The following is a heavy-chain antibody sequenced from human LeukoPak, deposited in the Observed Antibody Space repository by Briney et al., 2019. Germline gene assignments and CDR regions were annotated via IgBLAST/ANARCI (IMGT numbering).Heavy chain of an antibody. CDR2: IHYSGST. J-gene: IGHJ4*02. V-gene: IGHV4-59*08. CDR1: GGSINSFY. D-gene: IGHD3-10*01. CDR3: ARTRYYYNSRSYGAPYYFDY. Sequence: SETLSLTCTVSGGSINSFYWSWIRQPPGKGLEWIGYIHYSGSTNYNPSLKSRVAISLDTSNNQFSLKLSSVTAADTAVYYCARTRYYYNSRSYGAPYYFDYWGQGTLVTVSS.